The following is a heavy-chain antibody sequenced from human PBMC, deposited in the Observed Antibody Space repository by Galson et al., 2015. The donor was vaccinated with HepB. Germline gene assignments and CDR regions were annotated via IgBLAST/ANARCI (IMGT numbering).Heavy chain of an antibody. D-gene: IGHD6-13*01. V-gene: IGHV1-18*01. CDR1: GGTFNSYA. CDR2: ISAYNGNT. Sequence: SVKVSCKASGGTFNSYAISWVRQAPGQGLEWMGWISAYNGNTNYAQKLQGRVTMTTDTSTSTAYMELRSLRSDDTAVYYCAREQQLGSGFDYWGQGTLVTVSS. J-gene: IGHJ4*02. CDR3: AREQQLGSGFDY.